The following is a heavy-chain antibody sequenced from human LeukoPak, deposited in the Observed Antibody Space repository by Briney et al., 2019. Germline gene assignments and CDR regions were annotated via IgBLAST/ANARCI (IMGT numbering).Heavy chain of an antibody. V-gene: IGHV3-21*01. J-gene: IGHJ4*02. D-gene: IGHD2-8*01. CDR3: ARVDIVRASDS. CDR1: GFIFSNFG. Sequence: GGSLRLSCAASGFIFSNFGMNWVRQAPGRGLEWVSSISSGSISIYYVDSATGRFTISRDNAKNSLYLQMNSLRAEDTAVYYCARVDIVRASDSWGQGTLVTVSS. CDR2: ISSGSISI.